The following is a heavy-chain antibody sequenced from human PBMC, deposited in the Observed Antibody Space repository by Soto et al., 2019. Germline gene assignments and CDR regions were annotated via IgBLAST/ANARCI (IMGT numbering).Heavy chain of an antibody. CDR2: IIPMFGTA. CDR1: GDTFSSYA. Sequence: QVQLVQSGAEVKKPGSSVKVSCKASGDTFSSYAINWVRQAPGQGLEWMGGIIPMFGTANYAQKFKGRVTITAGESTSTVYMALSSLRSEDTAVYYCARVGPAHSYDSSGYYSPLDYWGQGTLVTVSS. CDR3: ARVGPAHSYDSSGYYSPLDY. V-gene: IGHV1-69*01. D-gene: IGHD3-22*01. J-gene: IGHJ4*02.